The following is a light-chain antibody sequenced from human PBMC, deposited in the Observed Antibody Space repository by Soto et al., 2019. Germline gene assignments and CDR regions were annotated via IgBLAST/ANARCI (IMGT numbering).Light chain of an antibody. CDR1: QSVSSSY. Sequence: EIVLTQSPGTLSLSPGERATLSCRASQSVSSSYLAWYQQKPAQAPRLLIYGVSSRATGIPDRFSGSGSGTDFTLTISRLEPQDFAVYYCQQYGSSYTFGQGTKLEIK. V-gene: IGKV3-20*01. CDR3: QQYGSSYT. CDR2: GVS. J-gene: IGKJ2*01.